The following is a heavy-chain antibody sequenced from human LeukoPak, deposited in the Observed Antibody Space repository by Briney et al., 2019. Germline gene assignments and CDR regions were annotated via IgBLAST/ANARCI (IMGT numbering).Heavy chain of an antibody. Sequence: GGSLRLSCAASGFRFSDYYMDWVRQAPGKGLECVARIRKEVNGYTTEYAASVKGRFTISRDDSTKTLFLQMNSPRTEDTAVYYCSRGDPDGTTDFDFWGQGTLVTVSS. CDR1: GFRFSDYY. CDR2: IRKEVNGYTT. D-gene: IGHD1-1*01. J-gene: IGHJ4*02. CDR3: SRGDPDGTTDFDF. V-gene: IGHV3-72*01.